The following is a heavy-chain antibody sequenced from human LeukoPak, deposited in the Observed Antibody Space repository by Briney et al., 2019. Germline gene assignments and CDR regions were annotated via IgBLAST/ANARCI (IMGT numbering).Heavy chain of an antibody. D-gene: IGHD3-9*01. V-gene: IGHV3-30*03. CDR3: ARDRYFDP. CDR1: GFTFSSYG. J-gene: IGHJ5*02. CDR2: ISYDGSNK. Sequence: GGSLRLSCAASGFTFSSYGMHWVRQAPGKGLEWVAVISYDGSNKYYADSVKGRFTISRDNSKNTLYLQMNSLRSDDTAVYYCARDRYFDPWGQGTLVTVSS.